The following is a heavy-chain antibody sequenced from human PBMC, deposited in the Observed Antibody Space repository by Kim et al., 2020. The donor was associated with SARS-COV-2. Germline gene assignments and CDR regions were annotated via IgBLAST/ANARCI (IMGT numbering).Heavy chain of an antibody. CDR2: INKDGSEK. CDR1: GFTFSNDW. J-gene: IGHJ4*01. CDR3: AREWGY. V-gene: IGHV3-7*01. D-gene: IGHD3-16*01. Sequence: GGSLRLSCAASGFTFSNDWMSWVRQAPGKGLEWVANINKDGSEKYYVDSVKGRITISRDNAKNSLYLQMNSLRAEDTAVYYWAREWGYWGHGTLVTVSS.